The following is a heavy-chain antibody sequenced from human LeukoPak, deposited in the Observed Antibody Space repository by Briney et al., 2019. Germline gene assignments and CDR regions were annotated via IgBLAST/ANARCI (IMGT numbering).Heavy chain of an antibody. CDR1: GYTFTSYD. V-gene: IGHV1-8*01. Sequence: GASVKVSCKASGYTFTSYDINWVRQATGQGLEWMGWMNPNSGNTGYAQKFQGRVTMTRNTSISTAYMELSSLRSEDTAVYYCARVPLYYDSSGYYRGYYYYGMDVWGQGTTVTVSS. CDR2: MNPNSGNT. CDR3: ARVPLYYDSSGYYRGYYYYGMDV. D-gene: IGHD3-22*01. J-gene: IGHJ6*02.